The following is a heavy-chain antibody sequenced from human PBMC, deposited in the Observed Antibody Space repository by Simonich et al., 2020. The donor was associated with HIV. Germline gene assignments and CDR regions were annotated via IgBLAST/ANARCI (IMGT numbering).Heavy chain of an antibody. CDR1: GYSISSGYY. D-gene: IGHD6-6*01. Sequence: QVQLQESGPGLVKPSETLSLTCAVSGYSISSGYYWDWIRQTPGKGLEWIGTIYHSGSTYYNPTLKSRVTISVDTSKNQFSRKLSSVTAADTAVYYCARGLAARLSHFDYWGQGTLVTVSS. J-gene: IGHJ4*02. V-gene: IGHV4-38-2*01. CDR3: ARGLAARLSHFDY. CDR2: IYHSGST.